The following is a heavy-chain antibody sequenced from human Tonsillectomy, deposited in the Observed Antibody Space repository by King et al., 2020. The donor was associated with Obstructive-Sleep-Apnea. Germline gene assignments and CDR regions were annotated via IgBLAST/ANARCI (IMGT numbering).Heavy chain of an antibody. J-gene: IGHJ4*02. CDR1: GFTFSSYS. V-gene: IGHV3-21*01. CDR3: ARDSSYTATFDY. Sequence: VQLVESGGGLVKPGGSLRLSCAASGFTFSSYSMNWVRQAPGKRLEWVSSISSSSSYLYYADSVKGRFTISRDNAKNSLYLQMNSLRAEDTAVYYCARDSSYTATFDYWGQGTLVTVSS. CDR2: ISSSSSYL. D-gene: IGHD5-18*01.